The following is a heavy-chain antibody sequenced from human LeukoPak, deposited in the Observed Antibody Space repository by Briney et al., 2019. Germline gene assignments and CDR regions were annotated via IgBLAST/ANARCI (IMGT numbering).Heavy chain of an antibody. CDR1: GVTFSSYA. Sequence: GGSLRLSCAASGVTFSSYAMSWVRQAPGKRLEWVSAISGSGGSTYYADSVKGRFTISRENSKTTLYLQMNSLRAEDTAVYYCAKDQFSSGLNWFDTWGQGTLVTVSS. V-gene: IGHV3-23*01. CDR3: AKDQFSSGLNWFDT. J-gene: IGHJ5*02. CDR2: ISGSGGST. D-gene: IGHD6-19*01.